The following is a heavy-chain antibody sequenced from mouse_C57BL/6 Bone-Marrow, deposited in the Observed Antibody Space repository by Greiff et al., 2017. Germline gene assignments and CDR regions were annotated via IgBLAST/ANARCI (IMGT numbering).Heavy chain of an antibody. V-gene: IGHV5-6*02. D-gene: IGHD1-1*01. CDR2: ISSGGSYT. CDR3: ARLYYGSSLAWFAY. CDR1: GFTFSSYG. J-gene: IGHJ3*01. Sequence: DVKLVESGGDLVKPGGSLKLSCAASGFTFSSYGMSWVRQTPDKRLEWVATISSGGSYTYYPDSVKGRFTITRDNAKNTLYLQMSRLKSEDTAMYYCARLYYGSSLAWFAYWGQGTLVTVSA.